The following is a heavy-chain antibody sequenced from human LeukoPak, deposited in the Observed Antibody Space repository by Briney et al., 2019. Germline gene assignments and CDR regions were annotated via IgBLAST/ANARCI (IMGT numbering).Heavy chain of an antibody. Sequence: GGSLRLSCTASGFTFSSYSIHWARQAPGKGLEWVSYISGTSRTIYFADSVKGRFTISRDNAKNSLYLQMNGLRVDDTAVYYCARGSDYVWGTPPAYWGQGTLVTVSS. CDR3: ARGSDYVWGTPPAY. CDR1: GFTFSSYS. J-gene: IGHJ4*02. V-gene: IGHV3-48*01. D-gene: IGHD3-16*01. CDR2: ISGTSRTI.